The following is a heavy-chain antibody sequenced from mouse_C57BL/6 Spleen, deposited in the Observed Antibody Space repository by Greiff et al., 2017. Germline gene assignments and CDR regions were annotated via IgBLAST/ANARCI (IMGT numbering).Heavy chain of an antibody. CDR3: ATTDDDY. CDR2: IYPGDGDT. V-gene: IGHV1-82*01. Sequence: QVQLQQSGPELVKPGASVKISCKASGYAFSSSWMNWVKQRPGKGLEWIGRIYPGDGDTNYNGKFKGKATLTADKSSSTAYMQLSSLTSEDSAVYFCATTDDDYWGQGTTLTVSS. J-gene: IGHJ2*01. CDR1: GYAFSSSW.